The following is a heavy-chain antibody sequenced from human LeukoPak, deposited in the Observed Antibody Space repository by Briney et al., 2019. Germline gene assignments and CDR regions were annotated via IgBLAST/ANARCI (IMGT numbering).Heavy chain of an antibody. CDR2: IIPIFGTA. Sequence: GASVKVSCKASGGTFSSYAISWVRQAPGQGLEWMGGIIPIFGTANYARKFQGRVTITADESTSTAYVELSSLRSEDTAVYYCASPYSSSWYGWFDPWGQGTLVTVSS. V-gene: IGHV1-69*13. CDR1: GGTFSSYA. D-gene: IGHD6-13*01. J-gene: IGHJ5*02. CDR3: ASPYSSSWYGWFDP.